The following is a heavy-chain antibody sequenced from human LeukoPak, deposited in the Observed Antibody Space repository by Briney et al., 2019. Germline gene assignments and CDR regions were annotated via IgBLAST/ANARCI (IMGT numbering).Heavy chain of an antibody. V-gene: IGHV1-69*05. J-gene: IGHJ6*03. D-gene: IGHD3-10*01. CDR1: GGTFSSYA. CDR2: IIPIFGTA. Sequence: ASVKVSCKASGGTFSSYAISWVRQAPGQGLEWMGGIIPIFGTANYAQKFQGRVTITTDESTSTAYMELSSLRSEDTGVYYCAIWFGELSRSVAFYYYYMDVWGKGTTVTVSS. CDR3: AIWFGELSRSVAFYYYYMDV.